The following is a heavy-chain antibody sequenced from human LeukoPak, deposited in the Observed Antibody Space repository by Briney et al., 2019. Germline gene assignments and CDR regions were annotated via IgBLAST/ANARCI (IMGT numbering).Heavy chain of an antibody. CDR2: LHASEST. J-gene: IGHJ3*01. Sequence: TSETLSLTCTVSGAHISNYYWTWVRQSAAQGLEWIGRLHASESTIYNPSLKSRVTMSIDTSKDQLSLTLTSVTAADSAVYYCASLSSGAALDVWGQGTVVTVSS. CDR1: GAHISNYY. V-gene: IGHV4-4*07. CDR3: ASLSSGAALDV. D-gene: IGHD3-22*01.